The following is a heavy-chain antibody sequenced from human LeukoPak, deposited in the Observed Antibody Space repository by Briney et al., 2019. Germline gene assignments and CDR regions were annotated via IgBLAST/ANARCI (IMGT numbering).Heavy chain of an antibody. J-gene: IGHJ4*02. CDR2: IYYSGST. V-gene: IGHV4-59*01. CDR1: GGSISSYY. CDR3: ARLTRPVQWLDH. D-gene: IGHD6-19*01. Sequence: SETLSLTCTVSGGSISSYYWSWIRQPPGKGLEWIGYIYYSGSTNYNPSLKSRVTISVDTSKTQFSLTLSSVTAADTAVYYCARLTRPVQWLDHWGQGTLVTVSS.